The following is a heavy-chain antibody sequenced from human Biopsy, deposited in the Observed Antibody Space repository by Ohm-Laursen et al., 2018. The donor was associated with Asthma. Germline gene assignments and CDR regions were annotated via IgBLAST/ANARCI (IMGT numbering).Heavy chain of an antibody. CDR1: RFTYE. Sequence: SLRLSCTASRFTYEMHRVRQAPGKGLEWVAVISYDGSSIYYADSVKGRFTISRDNSKNTLYLQMSSLRADDTAVYYCAKGGTYTTDRYAYWGQGSLVTVSS. V-gene: IGHV3-30-3*01. CDR3: AKGGTYTTDRYAY. CDR2: ISYDGSSI. J-gene: IGHJ4*02. D-gene: IGHD1-26*01.